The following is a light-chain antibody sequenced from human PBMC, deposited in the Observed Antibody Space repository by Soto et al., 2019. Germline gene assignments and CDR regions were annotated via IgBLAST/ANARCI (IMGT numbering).Light chain of an antibody. V-gene: IGKV1-5*01. Sequence: DIQLTQSPSSLSASVGDTVTINCRASQSISSWLAWYQQKQGQTPKLLIYDASTLETGVPSRFGGSEAETEFTLIISGLQPDDFATYYFQQYNSFPWTLGQGTWVDIK. J-gene: IGKJ1*01. CDR3: QQYNSFPWT. CDR1: QSISSW. CDR2: DAS.